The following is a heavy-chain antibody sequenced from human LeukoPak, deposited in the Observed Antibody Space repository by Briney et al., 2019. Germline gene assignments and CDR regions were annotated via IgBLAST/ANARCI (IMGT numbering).Heavy chain of an antibody. Sequence: GGSLRLSCAASGFTFSSYSMNWVRQAPGKGLEGVSGISGSGGNTYYADSVKGRLTISRDNSENTLYLQMNSLGAEDTAVYYCAKNPMVRGFDYWGQGALVTVSS. CDR3: AKNPMVRGFDY. J-gene: IGHJ4*02. V-gene: IGHV3-23*01. D-gene: IGHD3-10*01. CDR1: GFTFSSYS. CDR2: ISGSGGNT.